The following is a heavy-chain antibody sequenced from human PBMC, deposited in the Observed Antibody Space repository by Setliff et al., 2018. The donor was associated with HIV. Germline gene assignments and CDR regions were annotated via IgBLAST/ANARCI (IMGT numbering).Heavy chain of an antibody. D-gene: IGHD5-12*01. CDR1: GFTFTNGY. Sequence: GGSLRLSCAASGFTFTNGYMSWVRQAPGKGLEWVGHGKSVPAGATTDYAAPVKGRFIISTDDSKKTLYLQMNSLKTEDTAVYYCATEGYNRPLGYWGQGTLVTVSS. V-gene: IGHV3-15*01. CDR2: GKSVPAGATT. CDR3: ATEGYNRPLGY. J-gene: IGHJ4*02.